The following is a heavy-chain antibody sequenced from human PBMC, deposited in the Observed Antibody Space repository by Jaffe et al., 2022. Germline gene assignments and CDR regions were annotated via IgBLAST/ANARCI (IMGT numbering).Heavy chain of an antibody. J-gene: IGHJ4*02. CDR3: ARTSYSSTWLLDY. CDR2: INQDVSAK. D-gene: IGHD6-13*01. V-gene: IGHV3-7*01. Sequence: EVQLVESGGGLVQHGGSLRLSCAASGFTFSSYWMSWVRQAPGKGLEWVANINQDVSAKYYVDSVKGRFTISRDNAKNSLYLQMNSLRAEDTAVYYCARTSYSSTWLLDYWGQGTLVTVSS. CDR1: GFTFSSYW.